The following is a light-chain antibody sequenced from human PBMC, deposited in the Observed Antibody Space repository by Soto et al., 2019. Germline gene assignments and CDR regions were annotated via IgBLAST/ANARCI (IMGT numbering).Light chain of an antibody. J-gene: IGLJ1*01. CDR2: GNS. V-gene: IGLV1-40*01. CDR3: QSYDSSLSGSV. CDR1: SSNIGAGYD. Sequence: QSVLTQPPSVSGAPGQRVTISCTGSSSNIGAGYDVHWYQQLPGTAPKLLIYGNSNRPSGVPDRFSGSKSGTSASLAITGLQADDEADYYCQSYDSSLSGSVLGTGTKVTVL.